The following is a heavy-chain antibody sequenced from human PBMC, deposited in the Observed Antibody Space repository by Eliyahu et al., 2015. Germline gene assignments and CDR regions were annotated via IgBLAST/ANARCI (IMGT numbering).Heavy chain of an antibody. CDR1: GYSISXGYY. D-gene: IGHD3-3*01. Sequence: QVQLQESGPGLVKPSEXLSLTCXVXGYSISXGYYWGWIRQPPGKGLEWIGSTYESGSTYYNPSLKSRVTISVDTSKNQFSLKLSSVTAADTAVCYCARSGVVITLWGQGTLVTVSS. CDR3: ARSGVVITL. V-gene: IGHV4-38-2*01. J-gene: IGHJ4*02. CDR2: TYESGST.